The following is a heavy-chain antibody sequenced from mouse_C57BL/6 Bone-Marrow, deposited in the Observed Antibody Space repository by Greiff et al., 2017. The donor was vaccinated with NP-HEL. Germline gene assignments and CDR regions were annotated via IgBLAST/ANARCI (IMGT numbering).Heavy chain of an antibody. Sequence: EVQVVESGGGLVQPGGSLKLSCAASGFTFSDYYMYWVRQTPEKRLEWVAYISNGGGSTYYPDTVKGRFTISRDNAKNTLYLQMSRLKSEDTAMYYCARHYDYDPLYAMDYWGQGTSVTVSS. D-gene: IGHD2-4*01. CDR1: GFTFSDYY. CDR2: ISNGGGST. V-gene: IGHV5-12*01. J-gene: IGHJ4*01. CDR3: ARHYDYDPLYAMDY.